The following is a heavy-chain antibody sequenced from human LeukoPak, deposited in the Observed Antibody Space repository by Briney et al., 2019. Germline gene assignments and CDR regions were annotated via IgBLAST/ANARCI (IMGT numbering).Heavy chain of an antibody. CDR3: ARGALSIVGATKAFDI. D-gene: IGHD1-26*01. CDR1: GFTFSSHW. J-gene: IGHJ3*02. Sequence: GGSLRLSCAASGFTFSSHWMHWVRQAPGKGLVGVSRINTDGSFTSYADSVKGRFTISRDNAKNTLYLQMNSLRAEDTAVYYCARGALSIVGATKAFDIWGQGTMVTVSS. CDR2: INTDGSFT. V-gene: IGHV3-74*01.